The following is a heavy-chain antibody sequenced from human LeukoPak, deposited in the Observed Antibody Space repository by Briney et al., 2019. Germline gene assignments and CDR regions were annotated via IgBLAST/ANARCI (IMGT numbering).Heavy chain of an antibody. J-gene: IGHJ4*02. CDR2: INPNSGGT. Sequence: ASVKVSCKASGYTFTGYYMHWVRQAPGQGLEWMGWINPNSGGTNYAQKFQGRVTMTRDTSISTAYMELSRLRSDDTAVYYCARAQRGYSYGSLTFDYWGQGTLVPVSS. D-gene: IGHD5-18*01. CDR1: GYTFTGYY. CDR3: ARAQRGYSYGSLTFDY. V-gene: IGHV1-2*02.